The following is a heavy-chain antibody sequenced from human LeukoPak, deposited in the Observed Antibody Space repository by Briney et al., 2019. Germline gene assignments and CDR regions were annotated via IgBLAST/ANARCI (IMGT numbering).Heavy chain of an antibody. V-gene: IGHV1-18*01. J-gene: IGHJ6*03. CDR3: ARVPDTPTTYYYYMDV. CDR1: GYTFTSYG. Sequence: ASVKVSCKASGYTFTSYGISWVRQAPGQGLEWMGWISAYNGNTNYAQKLQGRVTMTTDTSTSTAYMELRSLGSDDTAVYYCARVPDTPTTYYYYMDVWGKGTTVTVSS. D-gene: IGHD5-18*01. CDR2: ISAYNGNT.